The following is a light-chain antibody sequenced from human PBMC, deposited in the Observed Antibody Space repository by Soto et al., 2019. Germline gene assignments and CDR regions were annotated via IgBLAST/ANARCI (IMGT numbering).Light chain of an antibody. CDR3: QQYNSYPWT. CDR1: QTISSW. CDR2: KPS. V-gene: IGKV1-5*03. Sequence: DIKMTQSPSTLAGSVVGTVSITNRASQTISSWLAWYQQKPGKAPKLLIYKPSSLESGVPSRFSGSGSATEFTLTISRLQPDDFATYYCQQYNSYPWTFGQGTKVDIK. J-gene: IGKJ1*01.